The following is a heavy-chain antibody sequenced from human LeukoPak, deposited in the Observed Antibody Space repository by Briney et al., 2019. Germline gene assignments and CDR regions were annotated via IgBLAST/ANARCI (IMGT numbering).Heavy chain of an antibody. CDR3: ARRAVAGTWFDP. Sequence: GGSLRLSCAASGFTFSSYRMHWVRQAPGKGLVWVSRINSDGSSTSYADSVKGRFTISRDNAKNTLYLQMNSLRAEDTAVYYCARRAVAGTWFDPWGQGTLVTVSS. J-gene: IGHJ5*02. V-gene: IGHV3-74*01. CDR2: INSDGSST. CDR1: GFTFSSYR. D-gene: IGHD6-19*01.